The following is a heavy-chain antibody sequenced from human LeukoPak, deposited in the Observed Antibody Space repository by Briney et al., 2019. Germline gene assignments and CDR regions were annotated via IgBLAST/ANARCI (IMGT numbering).Heavy chain of an antibody. D-gene: IGHD2-2*01. V-gene: IGHV3-33*01. CDR3: ASLPADHAEYFQH. Sequence: GGSLRLSCAASGFTFSSYGMHWVRQAPGKGLEWVAVIWYDGSNKYYADSVKGRFTISRDNSKNTLYLQMNSLRAEDTAVYYCASLPADHAEYFQHWGQGTLVTVSS. CDR1: GFTFSSYG. CDR2: IWYDGSNK. J-gene: IGHJ1*01.